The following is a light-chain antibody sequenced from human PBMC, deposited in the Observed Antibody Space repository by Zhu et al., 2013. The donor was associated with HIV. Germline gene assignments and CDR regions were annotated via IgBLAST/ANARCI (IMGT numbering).Light chain of an antibody. Sequence: DIQMTQSPSTLSASVGDRITITCRASQTVRSWLAWYQQKPGKAPKLLMHQVSSLQGGVPSRFSGSGSGTEFTLTVNSLQAEDFATYYCQQFHRYPWTFGQGTKVEI. CDR2: QVS. J-gene: IGKJ1*01. V-gene: IGKV1-5*03. CDR3: QQFHRYPWT. CDR1: QTVRSW.